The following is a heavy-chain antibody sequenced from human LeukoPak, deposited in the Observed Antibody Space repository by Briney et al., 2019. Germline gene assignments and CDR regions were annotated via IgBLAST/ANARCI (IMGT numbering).Heavy chain of an antibody. D-gene: IGHD2-15*01. V-gene: IGHV3-21*01. Sequence: GGSMRLSCAASGFTFSSYSMNWVRQAPGKGLEWVSSINYSGTNMYYADSVKGRFTISRDNAKNSLFLQMNSLRPEDTAVYYCVTSGCSGATCYFYFDYWGQGTLVTVSS. CDR3: VTSGCSGATCYFYFDY. J-gene: IGHJ4*02. CDR2: INYSGTNM. CDR1: GFTFSSYS.